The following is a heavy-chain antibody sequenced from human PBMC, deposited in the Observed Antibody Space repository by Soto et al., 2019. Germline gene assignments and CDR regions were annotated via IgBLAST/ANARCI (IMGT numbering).Heavy chain of an antibody. V-gene: IGHV4-59*12. CDR3: AREHGKTDYSDNYYYYYMDV. D-gene: IGHD4-4*01. J-gene: IGHJ6*03. Sequence: SETLSLTCTVSGGSISSYYWSWIRQPPGKGLEWIGYIYYSGSTNYNPPLKSRVTISVDTSKNQFSLKLSSVTAADTAVYYCAREHGKTDYSDNYYYYYMDVWGKGTTVTVSS. CDR2: IYYSGST. CDR1: GGSISSYY.